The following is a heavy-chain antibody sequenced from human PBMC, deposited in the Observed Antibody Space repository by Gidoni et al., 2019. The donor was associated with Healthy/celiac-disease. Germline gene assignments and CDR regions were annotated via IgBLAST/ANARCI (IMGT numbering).Heavy chain of an antibody. V-gene: IGHV1-18*01. D-gene: IGHD3-3*01. Sequence: QVQLVQSGAEVKKPGASVKVSCTASGYTFTSYAISWVRQAPGQGLEWMGWISAYNGNTNYAQKLQGRVTMTTDTSTSTAYMELRSLRSDDTAVYYCARVSAFGVVIISVDWFDPWGQGTLVTVSS. CDR3: ARVSAFGVVIISVDWFDP. CDR1: GYTFTSYA. J-gene: IGHJ5*02. CDR2: ISAYNGNT.